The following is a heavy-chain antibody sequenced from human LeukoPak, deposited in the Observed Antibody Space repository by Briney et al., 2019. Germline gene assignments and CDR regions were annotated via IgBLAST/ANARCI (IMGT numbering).Heavy chain of an antibody. D-gene: IGHD4-17*01. CDR3: TRGSYGDYEY. CDR1: GFTFSTYA. J-gene: IGHJ4*02. Sequence: GGSLRLSCTASGFTFSTYAMNWVRQAPGKGLEWVSSIDPSSTYIYYADSVKGRFTISRDNAQNSLYLQMNSLRAEDTAVYYCTRGSYGDYEYWGQGTLVTVSS. CDR2: IDPSSTYI. V-gene: IGHV3-21*01.